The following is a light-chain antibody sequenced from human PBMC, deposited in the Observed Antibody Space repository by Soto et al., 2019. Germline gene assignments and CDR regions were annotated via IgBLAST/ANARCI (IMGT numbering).Light chain of an antibody. CDR2: DVS. V-gene: IGLV2-14*01. Sequence: QSALTQPASVSGSPGQSITISCTGTSSDVGGYNYVSWYQQHPGKAPKLMIYDVSNRPSGVSNRVSGSKSGNTASLTISGAQSEDEADYYCTSYTGSGTVVFGGGTMPTVL. CDR1: SSDVGGYNY. J-gene: IGLJ2*01. CDR3: TSYTGSGTVV.